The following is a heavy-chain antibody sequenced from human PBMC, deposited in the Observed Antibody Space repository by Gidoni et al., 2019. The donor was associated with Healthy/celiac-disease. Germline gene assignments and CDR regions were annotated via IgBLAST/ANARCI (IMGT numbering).Heavy chain of an antibody. J-gene: IGHJ6*02. CDR2: IRSKANSYAT. V-gene: IGHV3-73*02. D-gene: IGHD3-22*01. CDR1: GFTFRCSA. Sequence: EVQLVESGEVLFHPGGSLKLSSSASGFTFRCSAIPWVRQASGKGLEWVGRIRSKANSYATAYAASVKGRFTISRDDSKNTAYLQMNSLKTEDTAVYYCTTTYYYDSSGYYYYYGMDVWGQGTTVTVSS. CDR3: TTTYYYDSSGYYYYYGMDV.